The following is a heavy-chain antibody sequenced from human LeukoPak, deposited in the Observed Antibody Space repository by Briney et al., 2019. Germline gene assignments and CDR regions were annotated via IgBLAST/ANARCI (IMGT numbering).Heavy chain of an antibody. CDR2: IYPGDSDT. CDR3: ARGDVVRGVSWFDS. V-gene: IGHV5-51*01. Sequence: KCEESLKISCQGSGYTFTSYWIGWVRQMPVKGLEWMGSIYPGDSDTKYSPSFQGQVTISVDKSTNTAYLQWKSLKASDTAMYYCARGDVVRGVSWFDSWGQGTLVTVSS. D-gene: IGHD2-21*02. CDR1: GYTFTSYW. J-gene: IGHJ5*01.